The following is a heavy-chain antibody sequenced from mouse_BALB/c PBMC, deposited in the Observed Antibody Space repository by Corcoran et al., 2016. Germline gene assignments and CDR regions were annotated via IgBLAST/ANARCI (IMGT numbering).Heavy chain of an antibody. V-gene: IGHV1-7*01. Sequence: QVQLQQSGAELAKPGASVKMSCKASGYTFTSYWMHWVKQRPGQGLEWIGYINPSTGYTEYNQKFKDKATLTADKSSSTAYMQLSSLTSEDSVVYYCARNYGNYFDYWGQGTTLTVSS. CDR3: ARNYGNYFDY. J-gene: IGHJ2*01. D-gene: IGHD2-1*01. CDR1: GYTFTSYW. CDR2: INPSTGYT.